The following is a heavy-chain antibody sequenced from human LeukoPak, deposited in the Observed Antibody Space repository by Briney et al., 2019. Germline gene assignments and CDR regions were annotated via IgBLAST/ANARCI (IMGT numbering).Heavy chain of an antibody. CDR1: GFTFSDYY. D-gene: IGHD3-10*01. CDR3: ARRVTMVRGPFDN. CDR2: ISSSSSYT. J-gene: IGHJ4*02. Sequence: GGSLRLSCAASGFTFSDYYMSWIRQAPGKGLEWVSYISSSSSYTNYADSVTGRFTISRDKSKNTLFLQTNSLRAEDTAVYYSARRVTMVRGPFDNWGPGTLVTVSS. V-gene: IGHV3-11*03.